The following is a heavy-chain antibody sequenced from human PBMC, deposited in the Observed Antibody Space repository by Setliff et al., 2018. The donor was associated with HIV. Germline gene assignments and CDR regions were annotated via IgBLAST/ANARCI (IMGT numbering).Heavy chain of an antibody. CDR1: GFTFSTYW. J-gene: IGHJ4*01. CDR2: IKTDGSST. CDR3: WSGYTSGR. D-gene: IGHD3-3*01. Sequence: GGSLRLSCAASGFTFSTYWMHWVRQAPGKGLVWVSRIKTDGSSTNYADSVKGRFTISRDNAKSSLYLQMDSVRDEDTSVYYCWSGYTSGRWGHGTLVTVSS. V-gene: IGHV3-74*01.